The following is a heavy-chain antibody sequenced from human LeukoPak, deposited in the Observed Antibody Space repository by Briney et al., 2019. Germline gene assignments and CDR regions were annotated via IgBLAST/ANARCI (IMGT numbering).Heavy chain of an antibody. CDR2: IYYSGGT. V-gene: IGHV4-59*11. Sequence: PSETLSLTCTVSGGSISGQYWSWIRQPPGKGLEWIGEIYYSGGTKYNPSLERRVTISLDTSKNQFSLRLTSMTTADTAVYYCASLKNYYDSSGYLVTDAFDIWGQGTMVTVSS. J-gene: IGHJ3*02. D-gene: IGHD3-22*01. CDR3: ASLKNYYDSSGYLVTDAFDI. CDR1: GGSISGQY.